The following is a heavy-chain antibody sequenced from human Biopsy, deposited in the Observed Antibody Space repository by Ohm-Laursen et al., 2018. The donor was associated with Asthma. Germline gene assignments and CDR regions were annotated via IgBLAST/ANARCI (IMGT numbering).Heavy chain of an antibody. CDR3: ARAVDYSHYYGIDV. J-gene: IGHJ6*02. V-gene: IGHV1-18*01. CDR2: ISVYNGNT. D-gene: IGHD3-10*01. CDR1: GYTFNSAG. Sequence: ASVKVSCKTSGYTFNSAGITWVRQAPGQGLEWMGGISVYNGNTKVAQKLQDRVTMITDSSTSTAYMELSSLRSGDTAVYFCARAVDYSHYYGIDVWGQGTTVTVS.